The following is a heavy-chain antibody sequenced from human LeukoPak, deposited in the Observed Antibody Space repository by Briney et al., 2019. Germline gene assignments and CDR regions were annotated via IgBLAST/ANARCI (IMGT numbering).Heavy chain of an antibody. CDR3: ARFGVDYDMDV. D-gene: IGHD3-16*01. V-gene: IGHV4-59*11. J-gene: IGHJ6*02. CDR1: GGSISGHY. Sequence: SETLSLTCTVSGGSISGHYWTWIRQPPGKGREWIGQIHYSGRPAYNPSLKSRVTISVDTSKNQLSLKVTSVTGADTAVYYCARFGVDYDMDVWGQGTTVTVSS. CDR2: IHYSGRP.